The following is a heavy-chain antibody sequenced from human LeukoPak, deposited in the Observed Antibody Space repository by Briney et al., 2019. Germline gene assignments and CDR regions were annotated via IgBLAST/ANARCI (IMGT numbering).Heavy chain of an antibody. Sequence: GGSLRLSCAASGFTFRSYWMSWVRQTPGKGLEWVSSISSSSSYIYYADSVKGRFTISRDNAKNSLYLQMNSLRAEDTAVYYCARDIGSGWYGGGDYWGQGTLVTVSS. CDR1: GFTFRSYW. D-gene: IGHD6-19*01. V-gene: IGHV3-21*01. J-gene: IGHJ4*02. CDR3: ARDIGSGWYGGGDY. CDR2: ISSSSSYI.